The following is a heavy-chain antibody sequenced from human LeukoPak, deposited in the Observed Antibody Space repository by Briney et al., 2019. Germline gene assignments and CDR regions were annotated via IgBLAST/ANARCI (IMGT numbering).Heavy chain of an antibody. J-gene: IGHJ4*02. V-gene: IGHV3-9*03. CDR2: ISWNSGSI. D-gene: IGHD1-26*01. CDR3: AKDTGGSYTGNSYFDY. Sequence: PGGSLRLSCAASGFTFDDYAMHWVRQAPGKGLEWVSGISWNSGSIGYADSVKGRFTISRDNAKNSLYQQMNSLRAEDMALYYCAKDTGGSYTGNSYFDYWGQGTLVTVSS. CDR1: GFTFDDYA.